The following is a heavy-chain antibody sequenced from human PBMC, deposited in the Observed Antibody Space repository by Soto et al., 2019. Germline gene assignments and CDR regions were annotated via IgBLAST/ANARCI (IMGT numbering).Heavy chain of an antibody. CDR2: IYYSGTT. D-gene: IGHD3-10*01. CDR1: VVSISSYY. J-gene: IGHJ6*02. Sequence: SETLYLTCTFSVVSISSYYWSCIRHPPGKGLEWIGYIYYSGTTDCNPSLKSRVTISIDTSKNQFSLKLTSVAAADTAVYYCAREFIMVLGKTSYGLEVWCQGTTVTVSS. V-gene: IGHV4-59*01. CDR3: AREFIMVLGKTSYGLEV.